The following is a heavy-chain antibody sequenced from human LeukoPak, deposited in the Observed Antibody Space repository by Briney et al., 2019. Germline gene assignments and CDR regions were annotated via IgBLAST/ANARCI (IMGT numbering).Heavy chain of an antibody. J-gene: IGHJ4*02. CDR1: GFTFSDYY. D-gene: IGHD3-3*01. Sequence: GGSLRLSCAASGFTFSDYYMSWIRQAPGKGLEWVSSISSASTYTYYADSVKGRFTISRDNAKNSLYLQMNSLRAEDTAVYYCARVIQSIYADYWGQGTLVTVSS. CDR2: ISSASTYT. V-gene: IGHV3-11*06. CDR3: ARVIQSIYADY.